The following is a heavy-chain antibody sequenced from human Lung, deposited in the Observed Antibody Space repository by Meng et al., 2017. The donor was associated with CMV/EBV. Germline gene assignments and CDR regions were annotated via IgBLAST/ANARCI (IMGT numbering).Heavy chain of an antibody. D-gene: IGHD6-13*01. Sequence: QITLKESGPALMKPTQTLTLTCTFSGFSLDSSGMAVGWIRQPPGKPLEWLALIYWDDDKRYSPSLENRLTVTRGTSRNQVVLRIANVDPADTGTYFCVHTSTPSSWQPDFWGPGILVTVSS. CDR3: VHTSTPSSWQPDF. V-gene: IGHV2-5*02. CDR2: IYWDDDK. J-gene: IGHJ4*01. CDR1: GFSLDSSGMA.